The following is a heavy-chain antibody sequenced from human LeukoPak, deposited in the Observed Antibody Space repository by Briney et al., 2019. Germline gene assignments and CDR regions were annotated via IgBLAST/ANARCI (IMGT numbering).Heavy chain of an antibody. CDR2: ISSRSSYI. CDR1: GFTFSSYS. Sequence: GGSLRLSCAASGFTFSSYSMNWVRQAPGKGLEWVSSISSRSSYIYYADSVKGRFTISRDNAWNSLYLQMNSLRVEDTAVYYCARCTTGRTFGSLREIKRSREIDYWGQGTLVTVSS. CDR3: ARCTTGRTFGSLREIKRSREIDY. D-gene: IGHD1-1*01. J-gene: IGHJ4*02. V-gene: IGHV3-21*01.